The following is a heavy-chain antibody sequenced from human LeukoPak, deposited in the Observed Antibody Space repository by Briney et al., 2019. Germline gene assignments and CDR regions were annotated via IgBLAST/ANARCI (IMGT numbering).Heavy chain of an antibody. CDR2: ISWNRGGI. Sequence: QSGGSLRLSCAASGFTFDDYAMHWVRQAPGKGLEWVSGISWNRGGIGYADSVKGRFTISRDNAKNSLYLQMNSLRAEDTALYYCAEEGAGHDGRFDYWGQGTLVTVSS. CDR3: AEEGAGHDGRFDY. J-gene: IGHJ4*02. CDR1: GFTFDDYA. V-gene: IGHV3-9*01. D-gene: IGHD1-26*01.